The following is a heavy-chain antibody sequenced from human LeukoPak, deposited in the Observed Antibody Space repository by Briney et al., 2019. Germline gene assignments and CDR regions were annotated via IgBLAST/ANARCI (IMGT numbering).Heavy chain of an antibody. Sequence: GGSLRLSCAASGFTFSSYAMHWIRQAPGKGLEWVAVISYDGRDKYYADSVKGRFTISRDNSKNTLYLQVNSLRPEDTAVYYCARDGYSYTYTGYYYYMDVWGKGTTVTVSS. V-gene: IGHV3-30*04. CDR3: ARDGYSYTYTGYYYYMDV. CDR1: GFTFSSYA. CDR2: ISYDGRDK. D-gene: IGHD5-18*01. J-gene: IGHJ6*03.